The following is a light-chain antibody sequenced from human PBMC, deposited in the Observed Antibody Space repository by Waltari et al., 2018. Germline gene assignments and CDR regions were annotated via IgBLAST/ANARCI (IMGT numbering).Light chain of an antibody. CDR1: QSISRY. V-gene: IGKV3-11*01. J-gene: IGKJ4*01. Sequence: EIVSTQSPATLSLSPGERATLSCRASQSISRYLAWYQQKPGQAPRLLIYDASNRATGIPARFSGSGSGTDFTLTISSLEPEDFAVYYCQQRSNWPLTFGGGTKVEIK. CDR3: QQRSNWPLT. CDR2: DAS.